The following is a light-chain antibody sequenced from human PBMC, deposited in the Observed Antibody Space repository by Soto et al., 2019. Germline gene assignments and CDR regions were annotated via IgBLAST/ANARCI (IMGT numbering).Light chain of an antibody. CDR1: SSSVGDYDL. J-gene: IGLJ2*01. Sequence: QSALTQPASVSGSPGQSITISCTGTSSSVGDYDLVSWYQQHPGKAPKLMLYEGNKRPSGVSDRFSGSKSGNTASLTISGLQAEDEADDYCCSYAGGASVIVVFGGGTKVTVL. V-gene: IGLV2-23*03. CDR2: EGN. CDR3: CSYAGGASVIVV.